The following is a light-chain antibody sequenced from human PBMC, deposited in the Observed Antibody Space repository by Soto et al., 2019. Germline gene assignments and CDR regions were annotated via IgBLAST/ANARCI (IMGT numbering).Light chain of an antibody. Sequence: QSVLTQPPSASGSPGQSVTISCTGTSSDVGTYNYVSWYQQHPGKAPTLMIYDVSERPSGVPDRFSGSKSGNTASLTVSVLQAEDEADYFCSSYAGSDSLVFGGGTKLTVL. CDR2: DVS. CDR1: SSDVGTYNY. CDR3: SSYAGSDSLV. J-gene: IGLJ2*01. V-gene: IGLV2-8*01.